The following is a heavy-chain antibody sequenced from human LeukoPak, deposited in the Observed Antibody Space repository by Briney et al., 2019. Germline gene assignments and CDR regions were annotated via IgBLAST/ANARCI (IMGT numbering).Heavy chain of an antibody. CDR3: AKGRNPPDY. Sequence: GGSLRLSCAVSGFTFSNYDMHWVRQAPGKGLEWVAFIRYDGSNKFYPDSVKGRFTISRDNSKNTLYLQMNSLRAEDTAVYYCAKGRNPPDYWGQGTLVTVSS. V-gene: IGHV3-30*02. J-gene: IGHJ4*02. CDR2: IRYDGSNK. CDR1: GFTFSNYD.